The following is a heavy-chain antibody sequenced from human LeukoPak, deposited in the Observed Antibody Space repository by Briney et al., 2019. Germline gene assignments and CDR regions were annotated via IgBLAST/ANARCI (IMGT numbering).Heavy chain of an antibody. J-gene: IGHJ4*02. CDR1: GFTFDDYA. D-gene: IGHD6-13*01. CDR2: ISWNSGSI. Sequence: PGRSLRLSCAASGFTFDDYAMHWVRQAPGKGLEWVSGISWNSGSIGYADSVKGRFTISRDNAKNSLYLQMNSLRAEDMALYYCAKDESPYLAAAGLGYFDYWGQGTLVTVSS. CDR3: AKDESPYLAAAGLGYFDY. V-gene: IGHV3-9*03.